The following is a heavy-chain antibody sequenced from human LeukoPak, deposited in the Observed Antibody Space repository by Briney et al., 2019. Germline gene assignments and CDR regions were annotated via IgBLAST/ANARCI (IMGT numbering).Heavy chain of an antibody. J-gene: IGHJ4*02. CDR3: ARDNVRWFGELLPSPLDY. V-gene: IGHV3-21*01. D-gene: IGHD3-10*01. Sequence: GGSLRLSCAASGFTFSSYSMNWVRQAPGKGLEWVSSISSSSSYIYYADSVKGRFTISRDNAKNSLYLQMNSLRAEDTAVYYCARDNVRWFGELLPSPLDYWGQGTLVTVSS. CDR1: GFTFSSYS. CDR2: ISSSSSYI.